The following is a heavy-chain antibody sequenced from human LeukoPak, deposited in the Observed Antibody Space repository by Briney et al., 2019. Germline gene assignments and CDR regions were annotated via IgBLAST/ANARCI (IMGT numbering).Heavy chain of an antibody. D-gene: IGHD3-3*01. V-gene: IGHV1-8*02. CDR3: ARTYYDFWSGYFNYYYYMDV. Sequence: GASVKVSCKASGYTFTSYGINWVRQATGQGLEWMGWMNPNSGNTGYAQKFQGRVTMTRDTSISTAYMELSSLRSEDTAVYYCARTYYDFWSGYFNYYYYMDVWGKGTTVTVSS. CDR2: MNPNSGNT. CDR1: GYTFTSYG. J-gene: IGHJ6*03.